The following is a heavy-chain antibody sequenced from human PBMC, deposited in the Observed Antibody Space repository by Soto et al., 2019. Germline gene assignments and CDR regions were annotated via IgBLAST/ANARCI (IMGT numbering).Heavy chain of an antibody. CDR3: ARGLDYGDYKASFDY. CDR2: INHSGST. V-gene: IGHV4-34*01. J-gene: IGHJ4*02. CDR1: GGSFSGYY. Sequence: SETLSLTCAVSGGSFSGYYWSWIRQPPGKGLEWIGEINHSGSTNYNPSLKSRVTISVDTSKNQFSLKLNSMTAADTAVYYCARGLDYGDYKASFDYWGQGTLVTVSS. D-gene: IGHD4-17*01.